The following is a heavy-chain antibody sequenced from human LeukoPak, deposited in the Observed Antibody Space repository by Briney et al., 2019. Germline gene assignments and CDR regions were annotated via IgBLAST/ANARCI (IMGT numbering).Heavy chain of an antibody. Sequence: GGSLRLSCAASGFTFSSYSMNWVRQAPGKGLEWVSSISSSGSYIYYADSVKGRFTISRDNAKSSLYLQMNSLRAEDTAVYYCARHLGSTGRWGQGTLVTVSS. CDR3: ARHLGSTGR. V-gene: IGHV3-21*01. CDR2: ISSSGSYI. D-gene: IGHD4-11*01. CDR1: GFTFSSYS. J-gene: IGHJ4*02.